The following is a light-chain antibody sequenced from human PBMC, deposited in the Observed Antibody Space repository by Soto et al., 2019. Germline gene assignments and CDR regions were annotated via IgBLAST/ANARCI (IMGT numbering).Light chain of an antibody. Sequence: DIVMTQSPNSLAVSLGERATINCKSSQSVLYSSNNKNYLAWYQQKPGQPPKLLIYWAPTRESGVPDRFSGSGSGTDFTLTISSLQAEDVAVYYCQQYYSTPSWTCGQGTKVDI. CDR3: QQYYSTPSWT. V-gene: IGKV4-1*01. J-gene: IGKJ1*01. CDR1: QSVLYSSNNKNY. CDR2: WAP.